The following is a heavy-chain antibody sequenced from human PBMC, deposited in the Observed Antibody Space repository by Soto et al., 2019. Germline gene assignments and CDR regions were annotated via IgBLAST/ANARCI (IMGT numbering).Heavy chain of an antibody. V-gene: IGHV1-18*01. CDR2: ISAYNGNT. D-gene: IGHD6-19*01. Sequence: QVQLVQSGAEVKKPGASVKVSCKASGYTFTSYGISWVRQAPGQGLEWMGWISAYNGNTNNAQRLQGRVTMTTDTSTSTAYMELRSLRSDDTAVYYCARYRPHSSGWALNYYYYYGMDVWGQGTTVTVSS. J-gene: IGHJ6*02. CDR3: ARYRPHSSGWALNYYYYYGMDV. CDR1: GYTFTSYG.